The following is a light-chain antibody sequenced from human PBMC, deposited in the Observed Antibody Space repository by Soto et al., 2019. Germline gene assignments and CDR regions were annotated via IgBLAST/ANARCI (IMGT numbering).Light chain of an antibody. CDR1: QTVYNGF. Sequence: EIVLTQSPGTLSLSPGERATLSCRASQTVYNGFLACYQHKPGQPPRLLIYDASTRATGIPARFSGGGSGTEFTLTISSLQSEDFAVYYCQQYDNWLTGTFGQGTKVDIK. J-gene: IGKJ1*01. CDR2: DAS. V-gene: IGKV3-15*01. CDR3: QQYDNWLTGT.